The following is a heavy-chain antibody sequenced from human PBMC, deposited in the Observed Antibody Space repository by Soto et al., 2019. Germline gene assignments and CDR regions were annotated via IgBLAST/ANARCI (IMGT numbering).Heavy chain of an antibody. CDR3: ARYSGSYPSYYFDY. Sequence: GGSLRLSCAASGFTFSSYAMSWVRQAPGKGLEWVSAISGSGGSTYYADSVKGRFTISRDNSKNTLYLQMNSLRAEDAAVYFCARYSGSYPSYYFDYWGQGTLVTVSS. D-gene: IGHD1-26*01. J-gene: IGHJ4*02. CDR2: ISGSGGST. CDR1: GFTFSSYA. V-gene: IGHV3-23*01.